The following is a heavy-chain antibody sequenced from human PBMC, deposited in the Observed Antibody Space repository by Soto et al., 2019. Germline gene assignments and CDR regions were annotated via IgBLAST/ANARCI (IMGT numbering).Heavy chain of an antibody. Sequence: PSETLSLTCTVSGGSVSSGRFYWSWIRQPPGKGLEWIVYIYYSGSTKYNPSLTSRVTISVDTSKNQFSLKLTSVTAADTAVYYCARSGSGSGWLGGQGTLVTVSS. CDR1: GGSVSSGRFY. V-gene: IGHV4-61*01. J-gene: IGHJ4*02. D-gene: IGHD6-19*01. CDR2: IYYSGST. CDR3: ARSGSGSGWL.